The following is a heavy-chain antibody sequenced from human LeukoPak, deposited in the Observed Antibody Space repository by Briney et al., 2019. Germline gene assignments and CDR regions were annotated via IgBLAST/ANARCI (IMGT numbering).Heavy chain of an antibody. V-gene: IGHV3-23*01. CDR3: AKDMGGQLAAGFYYYYYGMDV. D-gene: IGHD6-6*01. Sequence: AGGSLRLSCVASGITFSSYAMSWVRQAPGKGLEWVSAISGSGGSTYYADSVKGRFTISRDNSKNTLYLQMNSLRAEDTAVYYCAKDMGGQLAAGFYYYYYGMDVWGQGTTVTVSS. J-gene: IGHJ6*02. CDR1: GITFSSYA. CDR2: ISGSGGST.